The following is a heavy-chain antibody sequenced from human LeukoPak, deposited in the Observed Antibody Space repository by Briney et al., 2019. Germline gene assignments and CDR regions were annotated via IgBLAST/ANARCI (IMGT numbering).Heavy chain of an antibody. J-gene: IGHJ4*02. Sequence: LSLTCAVYGGSFSGYYWSWIRQAPEKGLEWVSYISSSSSYTNYADSVKGRFTISRDNAKNSLYLQMNSLRAEDTAVYYCARDRGDHFDYWGQGTLVTVSS. CDR1: GGSFSGYY. CDR3: ARDRGDHFDY. V-gene: IGHV3-11*06. CDR2: ISSSSSYT. D-gene: IGHD2-21*02.